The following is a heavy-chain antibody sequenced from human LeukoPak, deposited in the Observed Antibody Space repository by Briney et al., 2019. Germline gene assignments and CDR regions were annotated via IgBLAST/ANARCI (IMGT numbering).Heavy chain of an antibody. J-gene: IGHJ4*02. CDR3: ARDFGDYEDY. CDR1: GFTFNSYA. CDR2: ISASGGTT. D-gene: IGHD4-17*01. V-gene: IGHV3-23*01. Sequence: PGGSLRLSCAASGFTFNSYAMSWVRQAPGKGLEWVSAISASGGTTYYADSVKGRFTISRDNSKNTLYLQMNSLRAEDTAVYYCARDFGDYEDYWGQGTLVTVSS.